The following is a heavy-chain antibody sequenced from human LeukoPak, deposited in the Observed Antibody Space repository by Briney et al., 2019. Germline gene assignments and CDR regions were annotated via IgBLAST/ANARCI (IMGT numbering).Heavy chain of an antibody. CDR3: AREDDDWGPNTLDV. CDR1: GFTFSSHS. J-gene: IGHJ3*01. D-gene: IGHD7-27*01. V-gene: IGHV3-48*02. CDR2: IDSGSGNI. Sequence: GGSLRLSCAASGFTFSSHSMNCVRQAPGKGLEWVSYIDSGSGNIYYRDSVKGRFTISRDNAQNSLYLQMDSLRDEDTAVYYCAREDDDWGPNTLDVWGQGTVVTVSS.